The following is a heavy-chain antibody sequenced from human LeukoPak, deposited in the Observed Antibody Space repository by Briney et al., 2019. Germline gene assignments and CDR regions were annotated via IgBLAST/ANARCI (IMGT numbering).Heavy chain of an antibody. CDR1: GFTFSGST. J-gene: IGHJ4*02. D-gene: IGHD1-14*01. CDR3: NTGGITMREEPFDY. Sequence: GGSLRLSCAASGFTFSGSTIHWVRQASGKGLEWVGHIRSKANNYATAYAASVKGRFTISRDDSKNTAYLQMNSLKTEDTAVYYCNTGGITMREEPFDYWGQGTLVTVSS. CDR2: IRSKANNYAT. V-gene: IGHV3-73*01.